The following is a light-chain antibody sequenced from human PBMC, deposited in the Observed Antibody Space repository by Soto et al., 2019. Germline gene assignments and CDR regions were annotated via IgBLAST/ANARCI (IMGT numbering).Light chain of an antibody. J-gene: IGKJ1*01. CDR3: QQYGSSPPWT. V-gene: IGKV3-20*01. CDR2: GAS. Sequence: EFVLTQSPGTLSLSPGERATLSCRASQSVSSSYLAWYQQKPGQAPRLLIYGASRRATGIPDRFSGSGSGTDFTLTISRLEAEDFAVYYCQQYGSSPPWTFGQGTKVEIK. CDR1: QSVSSSY.